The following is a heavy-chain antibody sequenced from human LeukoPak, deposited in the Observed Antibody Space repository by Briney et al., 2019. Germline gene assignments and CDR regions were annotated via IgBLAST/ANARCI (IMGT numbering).Heavy chain of an antibody. CDR1: GFTFSDYA. J-gene: IGHJ4*02. V-gene: IGHV3-64*01. Sequence: GGSLRLSCAASGFTFSDYAMHWVRQAPGKELEYVSAISSNGGSIHYANSVKGRFTISRDNSKNTLYLQMDSLRAEDMAVYYCARDPYCSSTSCSYYFDYWGQGTLVTVSS. CDR3: ARDPYCSSTSCSYYFDY. CDR2: ISSNGGSI. D-gene: IGHD2-2*01.